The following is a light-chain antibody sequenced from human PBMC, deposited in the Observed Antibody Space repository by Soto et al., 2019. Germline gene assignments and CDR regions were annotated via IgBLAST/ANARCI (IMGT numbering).Light chain of an antibody. CDR2: DAS. V-gene: IGKV1-33*01. J-gene: IGKJ2*01. Sequence: DNPMTQSPSSLSASVGDRVTITCQASQGISNYLNWYQQKPGKAPKLLIYDASNLETGVPSRFSGSGSGIHFTFTISSLQPEDIATYFCQQYDDLPYTFGQGTKLEIK. CDR1: QGISNY. CDR3: QQYDDLPYT.